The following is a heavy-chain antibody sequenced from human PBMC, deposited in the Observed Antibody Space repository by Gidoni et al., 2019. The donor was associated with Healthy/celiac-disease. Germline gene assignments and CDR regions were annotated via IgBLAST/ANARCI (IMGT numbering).Heavy chain of an antibody. D-gene: IGHD2-15*01. CDR2: IYYSGST. Sequence: QVQLQESGPGLVKPSETLSLTCTVSGGSISSYYWSWIRQPPGKGLEWIGYIYYSGSTNYNPSLKSRVTISVDTSKNQFSLKLSSVTAADTAVYYCARAPPSGYHCSGGSCYRVGAFDIWGQGTMVTVSS. J-gene: IGHJ3*02. CDR3: ARAPPSGYHCSGGSCYRVGAFDI. V-gene: IGHV4-59*01. CDR1: GGSISSYY.